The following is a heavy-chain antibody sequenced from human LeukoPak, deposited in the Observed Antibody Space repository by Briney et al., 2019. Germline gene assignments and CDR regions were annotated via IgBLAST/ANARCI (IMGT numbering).Heavy chain of an antibody. J-gene: IGHJ4*02. CDR2: TSFDGTNK. V-gene: IGHV3-30*18. D-gene: IGHD5-24*01. CDR3: AKDHSSGYSDY. Sequence: PGRSLRLSCAGSGFTFSTFGFHWVRQAPGKGLEWVAVTSFDGTNKYYADSVKGRFTISRDNSKNTLYLQMNSLRAEDTAVYYCAKDHSSGYSDYWGQGTLVTVSS. CDR1: GFTFSTFG.